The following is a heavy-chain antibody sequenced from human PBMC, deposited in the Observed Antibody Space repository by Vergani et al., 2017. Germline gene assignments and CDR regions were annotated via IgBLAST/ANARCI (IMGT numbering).Heavy chain of an antibody. J-gene: IGHJ4*02. CDR3: ASSRPYCTSGSCPAI. CDR2: IHTGGST. CDR1: GESIRSGSHY. Sequence: QVQLQESGPGLLKPSQTLSLTCTVSGESIRSGSHYWSWIRQPAGKGPEWIGHIHTGGSTDLNPSFKSRVSISVDTSKSQFSLKLNSVTVADTAVYYCASSRPYCTSGSCPAIWGQGTLVTVSS. D-gene: IGHD2-15*01. V-gene: IGHV4-61*02.